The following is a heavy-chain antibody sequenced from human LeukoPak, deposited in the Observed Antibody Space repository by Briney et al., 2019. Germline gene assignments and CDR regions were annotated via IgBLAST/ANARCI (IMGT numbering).Heavy chain of an antibody. J-gene: IGHJ4*02. CDR1: GGSFSGYH. CDR2: INHSGST. V-gene: IGHV4-34*01. Sequence: PSETLSLTCAVYGGSFSGYHWSWIRQPPGKGLEWIGEINHSGSTNYNPSLKSRVTISVDTSKNQFSLKLSSVTAADTAVYYCARGSQGSGDYWGQGTLVTVSS. CDR3: ARGSQGSGDY. D-gene: IGHD6-19*01.